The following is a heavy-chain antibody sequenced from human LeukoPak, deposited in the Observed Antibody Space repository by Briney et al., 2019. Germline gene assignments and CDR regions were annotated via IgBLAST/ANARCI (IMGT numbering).Heavy chain of an antibody. CDR3: ARGASTIFGVVKRAYHYYYYMDV. Sequence: GGSLRLSCAASGFTFSSYAMHWVRQAPGKGLEYVSAISSNGGSTYYANSVKGRFTISRDNSKNTLYLQMGSLRAEDMAVYYCARGASTIFGVVKRAYHYYYYMDVWGKGTTVTVSS. D-gene: IGHD3-3*01. V-gene: IGHV3-64*01. J-gene: IGHJ6*03. CDR2: ISSNGGST. CDR1: GFTFSSYA.